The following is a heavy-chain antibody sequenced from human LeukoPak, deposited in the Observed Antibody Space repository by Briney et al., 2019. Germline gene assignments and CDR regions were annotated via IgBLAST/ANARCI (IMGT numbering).Heavy chain of an antibody. V-gene: IGHV4-4*07. CDR2: IYTSGSI. CDR1: GGSISSYY. CDR3: ARDSTVSYYYGMDV. J-gene: IGHJ6*02. D-gene: IGHD4-17*01. Sequence: SETLSLTCTVSGGSISSYYWSWIRQPAGKGLEWIGRIYTSGSINYNPSFKSRVTMSVDTSKNQFSLKLSSVTAADTAVYYCARDSTVSYYYGMDVWGQGTTVTVSS.